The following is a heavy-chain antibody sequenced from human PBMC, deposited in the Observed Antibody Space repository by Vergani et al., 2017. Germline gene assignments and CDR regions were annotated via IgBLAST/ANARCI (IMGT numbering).Heavy chain of an antibody. J-gene: IGHJ4*02. CDR3: GRWGDSSSSFDY. CDR2: IYHSGST. D-gene: IGHD6-13*01. CDR1: GGSISSGGYS. V-gene: IGHV4-30-2*01. Sequence: QLQLQESGSGLVKPSQTLSLTCAVSGGSISSGGYSWSWIQQPPGKGLEWIGYIYHSGSTYYNPSLKSRVTISVDRSKNQFSLKLSSVTAADTAVYYCGRWGDSSSSFDYWGQGTLVTVSS.